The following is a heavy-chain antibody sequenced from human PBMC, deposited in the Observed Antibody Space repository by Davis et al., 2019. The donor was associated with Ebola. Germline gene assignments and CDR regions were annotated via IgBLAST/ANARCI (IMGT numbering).Heavy chain of an antibody. CDR1: GGSMTAYY. V-gene: IGHV4-59*08. D-gene: IGHD6-6*01. CDR2: IYYLGST. J-gene: IGHJ5*02. CDR3: ARHTTIEYSSSYWFDP. Sequence: SETLSLTCTVSGGSMTAYYWSWIRQSPGKGLEWIGYIYYLGSTIYNPSLQSRVTISVDTSKNQFSLKLSSVTAADTAVYYCARHTTIEYSSSYWFDPWGQGTLVTVSS.